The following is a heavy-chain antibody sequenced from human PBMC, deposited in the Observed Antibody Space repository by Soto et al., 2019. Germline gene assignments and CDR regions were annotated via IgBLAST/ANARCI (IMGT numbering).Heavy chain of an antibody. Sequence: VAVIWYDGSNKYYADSVKGRFTISRDNSKNTLYLQMSSLRAEDTAVYYCAREGDTAMVLAFDIWGQGTMVTVSS. V-gene: IGHV3-33*01. D-gene: IGHD5-18*01. J-gene: IGHJ3*02. CDR3: AREGDTAMVLAFDI. CDR2: IWYDGSNK.